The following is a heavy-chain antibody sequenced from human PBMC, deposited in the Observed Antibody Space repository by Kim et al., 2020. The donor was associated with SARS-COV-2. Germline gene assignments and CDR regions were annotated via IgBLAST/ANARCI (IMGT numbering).Heavy chain of an antibody. CDR3: ARLRAYSNSWYYFDY. Sequence: SETLSLTCTVSGGSISDYYWSWTRQPPGKGLEWIGIIYSSGGTNYNPSPKSGVTMSLDTSKNQFPLKLTSVTAADAAIYYCARLRAYSNSWYYFDYWGQGTLVTVSS. CDR2: IYSSGGT. J-gene: IGHJ4*02. CDR1: GGSISDYY. V-gene: IGHV4-59*08. D-gene: IGHD6-13*01.